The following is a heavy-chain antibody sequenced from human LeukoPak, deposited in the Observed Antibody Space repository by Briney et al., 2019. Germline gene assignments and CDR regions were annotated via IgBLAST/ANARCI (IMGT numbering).Heavy chain of an antibody. V-gene: IGHV3-66*04. J-gene: IGHJ5*02. D-gene: IGHD4-23*01. Sequence: PGGSLRLSCAASGITVSGNYMAWVRQAPGKGLEWASVIYSGGNTYHADSVKGRFSISRDNSKNTMYLQMNGLRVEDTAVYYCARLVTGTTVINSGWFDPWGQGTLVTVSS. CDR2: IYSGGNT. CDR3: ARLVTGTTVINSGWFDP. CDR1: GITVSGNY.